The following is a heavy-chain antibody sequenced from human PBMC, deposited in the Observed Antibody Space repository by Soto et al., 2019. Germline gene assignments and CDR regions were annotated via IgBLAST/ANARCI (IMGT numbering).Heavy chain of an antibody. D-gene: IGHD2-2*01. V-gene: IGHV5-10-1*01. CDR3: ARHSNQLLGFDY. Sequence: PGESLKISCKGSGYSFTSYWISWVRQMPGKGLEWMGRIDPSDSYTNYSPSFQGHVTISADKSISTAYLQWSSLKASDTAMCDCARHSNQLLGFDYWGQGTLVTVSS. CDR1: GYSFTSYW. J-gene: IGHJ4*02. CDR2: IDPSDSYT.